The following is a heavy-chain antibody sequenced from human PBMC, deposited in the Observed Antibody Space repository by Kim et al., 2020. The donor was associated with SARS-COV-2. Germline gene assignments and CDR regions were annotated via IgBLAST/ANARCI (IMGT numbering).Heavy chain of an antibody. CDR2: IKQDGSEK. Sequence: GGSLRLSCAASGFTFSSYWMSWVRQAPGKGLEWVANIKQDGSEKYYVDSVKGRFTISRDNAKNSLYLQMNSLRAEDTAVYYCARERWLVIPLRPRYFDLWGRGTLVTVSS. J-gene: IGHJ2*01. CDR3: ARERWLVIPLRPRYFDL. D-gene: IGHD6-19*01. CDR1: GFTFSSYW. V-gene: IGHV3-7*01.